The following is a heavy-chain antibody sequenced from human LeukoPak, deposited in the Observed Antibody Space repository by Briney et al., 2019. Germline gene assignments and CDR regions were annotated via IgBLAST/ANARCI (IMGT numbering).Heavy chain of an antibody. D-gene: IGHD2-15*01. J-gene: IGHJ4*02. CDR1: GVSISRYY. CDR3: ARDGRDCSGGSCFD. Sequence: SETLSLTYTVSGVSISRYYWSWIRQPAGKGLEWIGRIYSSGTTNYNPSLKSRVTMSVDTSKNQLSLRLSSVTAADTAVYYCARDGRDCSGGSCFDWGQGTLVTVSS. V-gene: IGHV4-4*07. CDR2: IYSSGTT.